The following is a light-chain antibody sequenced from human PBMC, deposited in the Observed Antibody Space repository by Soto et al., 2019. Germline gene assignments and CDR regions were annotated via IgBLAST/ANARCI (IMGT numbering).Light chain of an antibody. J-gene: IGKJ1*01. V-gene: IGKV3-11*01. CDR2: DAS. CDR1: QSVSSY. CDR3: QQRSNWPIT. Sequence: EIVLTQSPATLSLSPGERAPLACRASQSVSSYLAWYQQKPGQAPRILIYDASNRATGIPARFSGSGSGTDFTLPISRLEPEDFAVYYCQQRSNWPITFGQGTKVDIK.